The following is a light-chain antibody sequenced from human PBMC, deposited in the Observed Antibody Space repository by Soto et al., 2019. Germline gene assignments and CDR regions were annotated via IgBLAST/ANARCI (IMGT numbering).Light chain of an antibody. Sequence: QPVLTQPPSASGTPGQRVTISCSGRSSNIGRNYVYWYQQLPETAPKLLIYKDYQRPSGVPDRFSASKSGTSASLAISGLRSEDEADYYCAAWDDSLSGVVFGGGTKLTVL. J-gene: IGLJ2*01. CDR3: AAWDDSLSGVV. V-gene: IGLV1-47*01. CDR1: SSNIGRNY. CDR2: KDY.